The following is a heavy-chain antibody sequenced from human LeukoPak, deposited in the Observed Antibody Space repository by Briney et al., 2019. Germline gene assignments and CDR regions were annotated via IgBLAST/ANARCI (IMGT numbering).Heavy chain of an antibody. CDR3: ARLGSLATIPDYYYYGLDV. D-gene: IGHD5-12*01. Sequence: APTLSLTCPVPGGSISYYYWSCIPKPPGKGRNYLGYIYYTGSTNFNPSVNSRVTIPVHTTRNPFSLRPRSITAAHTPMHFSARLGSLATIPDYYYYGLDVWGQGTTVTVSS. CDR2: IYYTGST. CDR1: GGSISYYY. J-gene: IGHJ6*02. V-gene: IGHV4-59*08.